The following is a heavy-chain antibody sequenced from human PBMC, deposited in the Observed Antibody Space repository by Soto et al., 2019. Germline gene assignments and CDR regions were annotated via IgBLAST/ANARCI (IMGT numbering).Heavy chain of an antibody. CDR3: ARQFCTTTDCSMYFDN. Sequence: GESLKISCETSGYDFTRNWIGWVHQRPGKGLEWVGLVYPRGSDTRYSPSFRGHVSMSADESVRTAYLQWTSLEASDTAIYYCARQFCTTTDCSMYFDNWAQGTPLTVSS. CDR2: VYPRGSDT. J-gene: IGHJ4*02. V-gene: IGHV5-51*07. CDR1: GYDFTRNW. D-gene: IGHD2-8*01.